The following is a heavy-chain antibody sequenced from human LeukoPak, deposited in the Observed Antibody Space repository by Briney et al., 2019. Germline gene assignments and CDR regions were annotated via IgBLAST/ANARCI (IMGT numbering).Heavy chain of an antibody. V-gene: IGHV4-39*07. D-gene: IGHD3-10*01. Sequence: PSETLSLTCTVSGGSISSSSYYWGWIRQPPGKGLEWIGSIYYSGSTYYNPSLKSRVTISVDKSKNHFSLNLSSVTAADTAVYFCARGYYYGSGRPGDNWFDPWGQGMLVTVSA. CDR3: ARGYYYGSGRPGDNWFDP. J-gene: IGHJ5*02. CDR1: GGSISSSSYY. CDR2: IYYSGST.